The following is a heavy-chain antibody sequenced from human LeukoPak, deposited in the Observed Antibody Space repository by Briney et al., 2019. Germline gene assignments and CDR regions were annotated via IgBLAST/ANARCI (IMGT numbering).Heavy chain of an antibody. CDR1: GGSISSGDYY. J-gene: IGHJ6*02. D-gene: IGHD6-13*01. CDR3: ARGEQQLVRRYYGMDV. Sequence: SETLSLTCTVSGGSISSGDYYWSWIRQPPGKGLEWIGYIYYSGSTNYNPSHKSRVTISVDTSKNQFSLKLSSVTAADTAVYYCARGEQQLVRRYYGMDVWGQGTTVTVSS. CDR2: IYYSGST. V-gene: IGHV4-61*08.